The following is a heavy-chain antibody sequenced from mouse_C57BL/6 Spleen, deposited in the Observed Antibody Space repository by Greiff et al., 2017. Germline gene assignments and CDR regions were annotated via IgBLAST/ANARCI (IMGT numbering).Heavy chain of an antibody. D-gene: IGHD2-1*01. Sequence: EVQLQQSGPELVKPGASVKISCKASGYTFTDYYMNWVKQSHGKSLEWIGDINPNNGGTSYNQKFKGKATLTVDKSSSTAYMELRSLTSEDSAVYYCARGADYYGNYYAMDYWGQGTSVTVSS. V-gene: IGHV1-26*01. CDR3: ARGADYYGNYYAMDY. CDR2: INPNNGGT. CDR1: GYTFTDYY. J-gene: IGHJ4*01.